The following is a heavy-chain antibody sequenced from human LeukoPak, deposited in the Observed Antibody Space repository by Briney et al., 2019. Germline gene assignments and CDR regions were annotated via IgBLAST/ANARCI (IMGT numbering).Heavy chain of an antibody. J-gene: IGHJ4*02. CDR2: IYHSGGT. CDR1: GGSISSGGYS. CDR3: ARAVCSGGSCYFDY. V-gene: IGHV4-30-2*01. D-gene: IGHD2-15*01. Sequence: SETLSLTCAVSGGSISSGGYSWSWIRQPPGKGLEWIGYIYHSGGTYYNPSLKSRVTISVDRSKNQFSLKLSSVTAADTAVYYCARAVCSGGSCYFDYWGQGTLVTVSS.